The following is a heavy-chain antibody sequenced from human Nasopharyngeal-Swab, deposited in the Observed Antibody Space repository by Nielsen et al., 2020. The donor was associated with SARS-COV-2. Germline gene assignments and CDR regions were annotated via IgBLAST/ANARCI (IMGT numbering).Heavy chain of an antibody. V-gene: IGHV3-11*04. CDR3: ARGGYSSSWYQLDY. Sequence: WIRQPPGKGLEWVSYISSSGSTIYYADSVKGRFTISRDNAKNSLYLQMNSLRAEDTAVYYCARGGYSSSWYQLDYWGQGTLVTVSS. J-gene: IGHJ4*02. D-gene: IGHD6-13*01. CDR2: ISSSGSTI.